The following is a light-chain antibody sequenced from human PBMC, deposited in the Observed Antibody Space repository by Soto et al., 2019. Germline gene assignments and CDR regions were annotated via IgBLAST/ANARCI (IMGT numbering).Light chain of an antibody. J-gene: IGLJ2*01. CDR1: SSDVGAYNY. CDR3: TSYAGNNNLV. CDR2: EVS. V-gene: IGLV2-8*01. Sequence: QSALTQPPSASGSPGQSVTISCTGTSSDVGAYNYVSWYQQHPGKAPKLMIYEVSKRPSGVPDRFSGSKSGNTASLTVSGXXXXXXXDYYCTSYAGNNNLVSGGGTKLTVL.